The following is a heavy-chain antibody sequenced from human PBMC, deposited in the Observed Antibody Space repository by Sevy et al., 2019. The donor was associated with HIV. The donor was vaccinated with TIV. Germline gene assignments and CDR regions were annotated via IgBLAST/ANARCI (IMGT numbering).Heavy chain of an antibody. V-gene: IGHV1-2*06. CDR3: AREDYYDASGGWVDP. CDR2: INPNSGAT. J-gene: IGHJ5*02. Sequence: ATVKVSCKASGYTFIDYYIHWVRQAPRQALERTGRINPNSGATNYAQKFQDRVTMTRDMSISTSYMELRRLRSDDTAVYYCAREDYYDASGGWVDPWGQGTLVIVSS. D-gene: IGHD3-22*01. CDR1: GYTFIDYY.